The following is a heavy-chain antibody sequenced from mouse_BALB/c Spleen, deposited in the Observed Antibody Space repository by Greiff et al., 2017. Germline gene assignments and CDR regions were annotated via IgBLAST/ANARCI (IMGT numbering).Heavy chain of an antibody. D-gene: IGHD2-4*01. V-gene: IGHV5-6*01. CDR1: GFTFSSYG. CDR2: ISSGGSYT. J-gene: IGHJ4*01. Sequence: EVHLVESGGDLVKPGGSLKLSCAASGFTFSSYGMSWVRQTPDKRLEWVATISSGGSYTYYPDSVKGRFTISRDNAKNTLYLQMSSLKSEDTAMYYCARHEDYLYAMDYWGQGTSVTVSS. CDR3: ARHEDYLYAMDY.